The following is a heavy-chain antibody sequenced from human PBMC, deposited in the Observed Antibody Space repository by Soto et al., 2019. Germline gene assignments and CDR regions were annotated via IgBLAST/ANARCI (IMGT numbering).Heavy chain of an antibody. V-gene: IGHV4-39*01. D-gene: IGHD3-22*01. CDR3: ARHGMDYYDSSGYYYSPYYFDY. CDR2: IYSSENT. Sequence: SETLSLTCTVSGGSVSSSSYSWGWIRQSPGKGLEWIGTIYSSENTYYNPSLMSRVTISVDTSKNEFSLKLSSVTAADTAVYYCARHGMDYYDSSGYYYSPYYFDYWGQGTLVTVS. CDR1: GGSVSSSSYS. J-gene: IGHJ4*02.